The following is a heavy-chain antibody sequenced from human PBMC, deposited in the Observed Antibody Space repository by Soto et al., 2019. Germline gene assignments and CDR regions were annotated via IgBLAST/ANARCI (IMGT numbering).Heavy chain of an antibody. V-gene: IGHV4-34*01. J-gene: IGHJ4*02. CDR3: ARVRGSRGQRDLDF. Sequence: QVQLQQWGAGLLKPSETLSLTCGVYGGSFSGYYWNWIRQPPGKGLEWIGEINPSGGTNYNPSLKSRVTISADTSKNQFSLKLSSVTAADTAVYYCARVRGSRGQRDLDFWGQGTLVTVSS. CDR2: INPSGGT. CDR1: GGSFSGYY. D-gene: IGHD1-26*01.